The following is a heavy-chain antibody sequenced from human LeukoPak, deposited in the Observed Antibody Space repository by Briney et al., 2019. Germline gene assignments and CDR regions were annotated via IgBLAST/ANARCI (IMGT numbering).Heavy chain of an antibody. V-gene: IGHV3-64*02. D-gene: IGHD5/OR15-5a*01. CDR2: ISSNGGST. CDR1: GFTFSSYA. Sequence: GGSLRLSCAASGFTFSSYAMHWVRQAPGKGLEYASAISSNGGSTYYADSVKGRFTISRDNSKNTLYLQMGSLRAEDMAVYYCARGLSLDYWGQGTLVTVSS. J-gene: IGHJ4*02. CDR3: ARGLSLDY.